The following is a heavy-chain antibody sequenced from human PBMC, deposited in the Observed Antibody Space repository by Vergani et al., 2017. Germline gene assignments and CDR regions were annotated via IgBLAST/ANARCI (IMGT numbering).Heavy chain of an antibody. CDR1: GFTFGDYA. Sequence: EVQLVESGGGLVQPGRSLRLSCTASGFTFGDYAMSWVRQAPGKGLEWVGFIRSKAYGGTTEYAASVKGRFTISRDDSKGMAYLQMNSLKTEDTAVYYCTRAHHPLRFSGDYFDYWGQGTLVTVSS. CDR3: TRAHHPLRFSGDYFDY. CDR2: IRSKAYGGTT. D-gene: IGHD3-3*01. V-gene: IGHV3-49*04. J-gene: IGHJ4*02.